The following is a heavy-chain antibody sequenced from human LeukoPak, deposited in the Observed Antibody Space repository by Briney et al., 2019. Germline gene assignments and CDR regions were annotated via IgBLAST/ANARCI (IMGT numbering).Heavy chain of an antibody. CDR2: IYYSGST. CDR1: GGSISSGDYY. D-gene: IGHD5-24*01. J-gene: IGHJ4*02. V-gene: IGHV4-30-4*01. CDR3: ARGAGRWLQSGFDY. Sequence: SETLSLTCTVSGGSISSGDYYWSWIRQPPGTGLEWIGYIYYSGSTYYNPSLKSRVTISVDTSKNQFSLKLSSVTAADTAVYYCARGAGRWLQSGFDYWGQGTLVTASS.